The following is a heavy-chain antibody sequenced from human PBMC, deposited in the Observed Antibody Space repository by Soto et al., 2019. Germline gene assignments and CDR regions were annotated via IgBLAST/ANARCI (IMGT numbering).Heavy chain of an antibody. Sequence: ASVKVSCKVSGYTFNAYYIHWVRQAPGQGLEWMGCINPDSGGTKYAQKFQGRVTMTRDTSITTAYMDLSSLRSDDTAVYYCARALSFGSGTFDYWG. CDR3: ARALSFGSGTFDY. V-gene: IGHV1-2*02. J-gene: IGHJ4*01. CDR2: INPDSGGT. D-gene: IGHD1-26*01. CDR1: GYTFNAYY.